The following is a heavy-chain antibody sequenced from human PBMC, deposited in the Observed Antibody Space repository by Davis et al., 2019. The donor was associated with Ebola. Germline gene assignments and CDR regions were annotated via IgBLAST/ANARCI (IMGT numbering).Heavy chain of an antibody. V-gene: IGHV1-2*02. CDR1: GYTFVDYS. D-gene: IGHD6-19*01. CDR2: INPNSGGT. Sequence: ASVKVSCKASGYTFVDYSMHWVRQAPGQGLEWMTKINPNSGGTKYAQNFQGRITVTRDTSISVMYMELTSLRSDDTAIYYCVGDGSATYTGFDYWGQGTLVTVSS. CDR3: VGDGSATYTGFDY. J-gene: IGHJ4*02.